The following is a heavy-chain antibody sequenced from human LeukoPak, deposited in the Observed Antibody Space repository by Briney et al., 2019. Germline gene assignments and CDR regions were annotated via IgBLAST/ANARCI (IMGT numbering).Heavy chain of an antibody. Sequence: GGSLRLSCAASGFTLEDYAMHWVRRGPGKGLEWVSGISWNSGDIGYADSVKGRFTISRDNAQNSLYLQMNNLSADDTAFYFCVKDIWRLGGATGAAFDSWGQGTLVTVSS. CDR2: ISWNSGDI. J-gene: IGHJ4*02. D-gene: IGHD1-26*01. CDR1: GFTLEDYA. CDR3: VKDIWRLGGATGAAFDS. V-gene: IGHV3-9*01.